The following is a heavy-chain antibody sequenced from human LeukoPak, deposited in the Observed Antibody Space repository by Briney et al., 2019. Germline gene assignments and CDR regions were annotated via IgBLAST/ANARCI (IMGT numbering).Heavy chain of an antibody. D-gene: IGHD6-19*01. Sequence: SVKVSCKASVGTFISYVMSWVRQAPGQGREWMGGIIPIFGTANYAQKFQGRVTITADKSTSTAYMELSSLRSEDTALYYCARGAQWLANYWGQGTLVTVSS. V-gene: IGHV1-69*06. CDR3: ARGAQWLANY. CDR1: VGTFISYV. CDR2: IIPIFGTA. J-gene: IGHJ4*02.